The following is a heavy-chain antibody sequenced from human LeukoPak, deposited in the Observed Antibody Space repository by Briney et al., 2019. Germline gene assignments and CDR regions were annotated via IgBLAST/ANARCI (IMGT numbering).Heavy chain of an antibody. Sequence: PGGSLRLSCAASGFTVSRNYMSWVRQAPGKGLEWVSAISGSGGSTYYADSVKGRFTISRDNSKNTLYLQMNSLRAEDTAVYYCARDQYGLGYGSLFDYWGQGTLVTVSS. CDR2: ISGSGGST. V-gene: IGHV3-23*01. D-gene: IGHD3-10*01. CDR3: ARDQYGLGYGSLFDY. CDR1: GFTVSRNY. J-gene: IGHJ4*02.